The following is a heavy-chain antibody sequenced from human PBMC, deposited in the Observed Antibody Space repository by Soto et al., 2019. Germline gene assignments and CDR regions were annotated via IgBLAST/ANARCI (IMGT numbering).Heavy chain of an antibody. D-gene: IGHD6-13*01. CDR3: AYSSTPFDY. Sequence: GGSLRLSCAASGFTFSSYSMNWVRQAPGKGLEWVSYISSSSSTIYYADSVKGRFTISRDNSKNTLYLQVNSLRAEDTAVYYCAYSSTPFDYWGQGTLVTVSS. J-gene: IGHJ4*02. CDR1: GFTFSSYS. CDR2: ISSSSSTI. V-gene: IGHV3-48*01.